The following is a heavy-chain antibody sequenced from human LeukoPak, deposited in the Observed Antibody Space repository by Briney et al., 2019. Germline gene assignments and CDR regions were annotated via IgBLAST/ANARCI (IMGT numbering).Heavy chain of an antibody. J-gene: IGHJ1*01. CDR1: GFTFRDAW. V-gene: IGHV3-15*01. D-gene: IGHD3-3*01. CDR2: IRSKTDGGTT. Sequence: GGSLRLSCAASGFTFRDAWMTWVRQAPGKELEWVGRIRSKTDGGTTDYAVSVQGRFTISRDDSKNTLYLQMSSLKTEDTAVYYCAKHIYGVVSIQQWGQCTLVTVSS. CDR3: AKHIYGVVSIQQ.